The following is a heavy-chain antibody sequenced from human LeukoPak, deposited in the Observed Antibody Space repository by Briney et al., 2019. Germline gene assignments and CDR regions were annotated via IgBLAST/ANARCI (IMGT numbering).Heavy chain of an antibody. CDR3: ARYYYDSSGYYDY. V-gene: IGHV4-34*01. J-gene: IGHJ4*02. Sequence: SETLSLTCAVYGGSFSGYYWNWIRQPPGKGLEWIGEINHSGSTNYNPSLKSRVTISVDTSKNQFSLKLSSVTAADTAVYYCARYYYDSSGYYDYWGQGTLVTVSS. CDR2: INHSGST. D-gene: IGHD3-22*01. CDR1: GGSFSGYY.